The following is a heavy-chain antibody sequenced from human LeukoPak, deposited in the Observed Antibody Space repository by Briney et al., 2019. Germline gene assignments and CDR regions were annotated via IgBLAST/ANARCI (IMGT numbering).Heavy chain of an antibody. D-gene: IGHD3-16*02. J-gene: IGHJ4*02. CDR2: INPNSGGT. CDR3: ASPRAIYDYVWGSYRYGLDY. CDR1: GYTFTGYY. Sequence: GASVKVPCKASGYTFTGYYMHWVRQAPGQGLEWMGWINPNSGGTNYAQKFQGRVTMTRDTSISTAYMELSRLRSDDTAVYYCASPRAIYDYVWGSYRYGLDYWGQGTLVTVSS. V-gene: IGHV1-2*02.